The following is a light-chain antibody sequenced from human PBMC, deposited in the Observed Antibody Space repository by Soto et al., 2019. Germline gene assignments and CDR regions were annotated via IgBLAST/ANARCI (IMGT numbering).Light chain of an antibody. V-gene: IGKV3-15*01. CDR2: GIS. Sequence: TQSPSFLSASVGDRVTITCRASRGISSYLAWYQQHPGQPPRLLIYGISTRATGIPARFSGSGSGTEFSLTISSLQSEDFAVYYCQQYSKWPITFGQGTRLEIK. CDR1: RGISSY. CDR3: QQYSKWPIT. J-gene: IGKJ5*01.